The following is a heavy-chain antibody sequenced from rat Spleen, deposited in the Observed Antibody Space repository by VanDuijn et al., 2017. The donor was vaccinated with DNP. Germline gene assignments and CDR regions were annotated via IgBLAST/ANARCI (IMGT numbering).Heavy chain of an antibody. CDR2: IRCNGGST. Sequence: EVQLVESGGDLVQPGRSLKLSCVASGFTFNKYWMTWFRQVPGKGLEWVAYIRCNGGSTYYGDSVKGRFTISRDNAKSTLYLQMNSLRSEDMATYYCAREKEYYGSHYFDYWGQGVMVTVSS. CDR1: GFTFNKYW. D-gene: IGHD1-6*01. CDR3: AREKEYYGSHYFDY. J-gene: IGHJ2*01. V-gene: IGHV5-31*01.